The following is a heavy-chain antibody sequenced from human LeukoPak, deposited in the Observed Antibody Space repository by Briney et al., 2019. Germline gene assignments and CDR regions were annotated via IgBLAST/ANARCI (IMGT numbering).Heavy chain of an antibody. CDR3: VRKFATGD. D-gene: IGHD1-14*01. J-gene: IGHJ4*02. V-gene: IGHV3-74*01. CDR2: VRSDGTAT. CDR1: GFTFSSHL. Sequence: GGSLRLSCAASGFTFSSHLMHWVRQAQGTGLVWVSSVRSDGTATNYADSVKGRFTISRDNAKNTLYLQMNSLRVEDTAVYYCVRKFATGDWGQGTLVTVSS.